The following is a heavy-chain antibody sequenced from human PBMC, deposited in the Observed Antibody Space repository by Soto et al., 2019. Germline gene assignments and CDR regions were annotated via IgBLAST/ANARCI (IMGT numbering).Heavy chain of an antibody. J-gene: IGHJ4*02. Sequence: QVQLVQSGAEEKKPGASVKVSFKASGYTFTSYAMHWLRQAPGQRLEWMGWINAGNGNTKYSQKFQGRVTITRDTSASTAYMELSSLRSEDTAVYYCARSIVVVTALDYWGQGTLVTVSS. D-gene: IGHD2-21*02. CDR2: INAGNGNT. CDR3: ARSIVVVTALDY. V-gene: IGHV1-3*05. CDR1: GYTFTSYA.